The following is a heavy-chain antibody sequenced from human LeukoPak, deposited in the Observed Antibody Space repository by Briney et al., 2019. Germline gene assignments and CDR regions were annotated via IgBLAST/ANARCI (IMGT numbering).Heavy chain of an antibody. Sequence: PGRSLRLSCTASGFTFGYHAINWVRQAPGRGLEWVGFIRSQAYSGTTEYATSVKDRFTISRDDSNSIAYLQMTSLKNEDTAVYYCTRDIVSISQPYYFDYWGQGTLVTVSS. D-gene: IGHD2-2*01. CDR2: IRSQAYSGTT. V-gene: IGHV3-49*04. CDR3: TRDIVSISQPYYFDY. CDR1: GFTFGYHA. J-gene: IGHJ4*02.